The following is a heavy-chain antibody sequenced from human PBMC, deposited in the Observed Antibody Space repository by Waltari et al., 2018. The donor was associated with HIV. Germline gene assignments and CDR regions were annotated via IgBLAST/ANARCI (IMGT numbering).Heavy chain of an antibody. D-gene: IGHD3-22*01. J-gene: IGHJ5*02. CDR1: GYSFTSYW. Sequence: EVQLVQSGAEVKKPGESLKISCKGSGYSFTSYWIGWVRQMPGKGLEWMGIIYPGDSDTRYSPSFQGQVTISADKSISTAYLQWSSLKASDTAMYYCARQGAAYYYDSSGSKYNWFDPWGQGTLVTVSS. V-gene: IGHV5-51*01. CDR3: ARQGAAYYYDSSGSKYNWFDP. CDR2: IYPGDSDT.